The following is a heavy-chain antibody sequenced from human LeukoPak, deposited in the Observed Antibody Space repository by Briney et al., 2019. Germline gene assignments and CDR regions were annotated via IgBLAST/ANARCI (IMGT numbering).Heavy chain of an antibody. CDR2: IKSKTDGGTT. CDR1: GFTFSNAW. J-gene: IGHJ6*03. Sequence: GGSLRLSCAASGFTFSNAWMSWVRQAPGKGLEWVGRIKSKTDGGTTDYAAPVKGRFTITRDDSKNTLYLQMNSLKTEDTAVYYCTTDWFRDIAVVVAATPSYYYYMDVWGKGTTVTVSS. V-gene: IGHV3-15*01. D-gene: IGHD2-15*01. CDR3: TTDWFRDIAVVVAATPSYYYYMDV.